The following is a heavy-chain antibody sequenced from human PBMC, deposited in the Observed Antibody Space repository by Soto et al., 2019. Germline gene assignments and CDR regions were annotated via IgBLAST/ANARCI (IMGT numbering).Heavy chain of an antibody. CDR3: ARLHKNAWPIDY. CDR1: GFTFSSYA. Sequence: PGGSLRLSCAASGFTFSSYAMIWVRPSPGRAPEWVSTITYNGGTTYYADSVLGRFTISRDNSKSTLSLQMNSLRAEDTALYYCARLHKNAWPIDYCGQGSLVTVSS. J-gene: IGHJ4*02. D-gene: IGHD1-1*01. CDR2: ITYNGGTT. V-gene: IGHV3-23*01.